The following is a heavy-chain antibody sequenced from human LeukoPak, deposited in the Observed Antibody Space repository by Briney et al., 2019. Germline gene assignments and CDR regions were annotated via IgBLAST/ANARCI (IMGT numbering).Heavy chain of an antibody. CDR2: INHSGST. J-gene: IGHJ4*02. D-gene: IGHD1-7*01. Sequence: SETLSLTCAVYGGSFNDYFWSRIRQPPGKGLEWIGEINHSGSTKYTASLKSRVAISVDTSKNQFSLKLNSVTAADTAVYFCARGHLRTGTREFDYWGQGTLVTASS. V-gene: IGHV4-34*01. CDR3: ARGHLRTGTREFDY. CDR1: GGSFNDYF.